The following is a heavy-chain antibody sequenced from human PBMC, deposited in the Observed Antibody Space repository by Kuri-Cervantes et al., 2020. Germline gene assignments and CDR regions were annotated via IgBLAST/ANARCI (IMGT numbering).Heavy chain of an antibody. CDR1: GGTFNSYV. V-gene: IGHV1-69*13. CDR2: ITPLFGTT. D-gene: IGHD6-13*01. J-gene: IGHJ4*02. Sequence: SVKVSCKASGGTFNSYVMRCVRQAPGQEVEWMGGITPLFGTTKYAQKFQGRVTIIADESTTTAYMEVSSLRCEDTAVYYCARGRRIAAAGGGTFDYWGQGTLVTVSS. CDR3: ARGRRIAAAGGGTFDY.